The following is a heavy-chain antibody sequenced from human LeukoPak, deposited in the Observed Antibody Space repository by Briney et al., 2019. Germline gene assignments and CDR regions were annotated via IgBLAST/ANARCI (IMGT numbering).Heavy chain of an antibody. CDR3: VGVRCPVTQAICYMDV. V-gene: IGHV3-7*01. D-gene: IGHD4-17*01. CDR1: GFTFSIYW. CDR2: IKEEGSEK. J-gene: IGHJ6*03. Sequence: GGSLRLSCVASGFTFSIYWMSWVRQAPGKGLEWVANIKEEGSEKNYVDSVKGRFTISSDNAKNSVYLQMSSLRTEDTAVYYCVGVRCPVTQAICYMDVWGKGTTVTVSS.